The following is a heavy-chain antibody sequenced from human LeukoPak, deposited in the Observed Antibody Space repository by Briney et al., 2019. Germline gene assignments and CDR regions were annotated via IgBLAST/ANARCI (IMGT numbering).Heavy chain of an antibody. Sequence: GGSLRPSCAASGFTFSNSGMSWVRQAPGKGLEWVSTISGSGGSTYYTDSVKGRFAISRDNSKGTLFLQMSSLRVEDTAVYYCAKSKCFDSSVGDYWGQGTLVTVSS. CDR1: GFTFSNSG. D-gene: IGHD3-22*01. V-gene: IGHV3-23*01. CDR3: AKSKCFDSSVGDY. J-gene: IGHJ4*02. CDR2: ISGSGGST.